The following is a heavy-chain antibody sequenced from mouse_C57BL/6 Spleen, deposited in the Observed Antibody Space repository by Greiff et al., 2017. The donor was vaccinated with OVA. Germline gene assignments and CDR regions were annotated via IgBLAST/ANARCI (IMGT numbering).Heavy chain of an antibody. CDR3: ARGLNYYGSSYDFDY. Sequence: QVQLQQSGAELARPGASVKMSCKASGYTFTSYTMHWVKQRPGQGLEWIGYINPSSGYTKYNQKFKDKATLTADKSSSTAYMQLSILTSEDSAVYYCARGLNYYGSSYDFDYWGQGTTLTVSS. CDR2: INPSSGYT. J-gene: IGHJ2*01. D-gene: IGHD1-1*01. CDR1: GYTFTSYT. V-gene: IGHV1-4*01.